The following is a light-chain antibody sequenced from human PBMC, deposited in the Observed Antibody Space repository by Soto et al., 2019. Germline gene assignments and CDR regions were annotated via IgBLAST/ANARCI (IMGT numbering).Light chain of an antibody. CDR2: WAS. V-gene: IGKV4-1*01. CDR1: QSVFYRSTKTNY. Sequence: DIVMTQSPDSLTVSLGERATISCKSSQSVFYRSTKTNYLGWYQQKPGQRPRLLIYWASTREIGVPDRFSGSGARTDFTLTISSLQAEDAAIYYCQQYYETPFTFGGGTKVEI. CDR3: QQYYETPFT. J-gene: IGKJ4*01.